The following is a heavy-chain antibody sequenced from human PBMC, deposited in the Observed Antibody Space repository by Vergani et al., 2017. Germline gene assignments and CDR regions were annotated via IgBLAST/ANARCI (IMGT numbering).Heavy chain of an antibody. V-gene: IGHV1-46*01. CDR1: GYTFTSYY. CDR2: INPSGGST. CDR3: ARTSTDTAMDYYYYMDV. Sequence: QVQLVQSGAEVKKPGASVKVSCKASGYTFTSYYMHWVRQAPGQGLEWMGIINPSGGSTSYAQKFQGRVTMTRDTSTSTVYMELSSLRSEDTAVYYCARTSTDTAMDYYYYMDVWGKGTTVTVSS. D-gene: IGHD5-18*01. J-gene: IGHJ6*03.